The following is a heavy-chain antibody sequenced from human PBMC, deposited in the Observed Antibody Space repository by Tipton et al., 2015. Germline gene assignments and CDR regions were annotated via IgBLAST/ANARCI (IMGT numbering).Heavy chain of an antibody. CDR1: GDSFNKYA. D-gene: IGHD2-15*01. CDR3: AGGDNVVPVGPGQGYYYGMDV. V-gene: IGHV1-69*01. CDR2: IIYIFKRQ. Sequence: QLVQSGAEVKKPGSSVKVSCKVSGDSFNKYAISWVRQAPGQGPEWMGGIIYIFKRQDYAQKFRDRLTFTADASSGTVHMELKLLKAEDTATYYCAGGDNVVPVGPGQGYYYGMDVWGQGTTVTVSS. J-gene: IGHJ6*02.